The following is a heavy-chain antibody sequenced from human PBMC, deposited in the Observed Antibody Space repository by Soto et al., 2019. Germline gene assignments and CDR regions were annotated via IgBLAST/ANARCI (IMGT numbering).Heavy chain of an antibody. V-gene: IGHV3-30*18. CDR3: AKGGVDNFDWLLYRPKSYYYYYYMDV. D-gene: IGHD3-9*01. CDR1: GFTFSSYG. CDR2: ISYDGSNK. J-gene: IGHJ6*03. Sequence: QVQLVESGGGVVQPGRSLRLSCAASGFTFSSYGMHWVRQAPGKGLEWVAVISYDGSNKYYADSVKGRFTISRDNSKKTVYLQMNRLRAEDTAVYYCAKGGVDNFDWLLYRPKSYYYYYYMDVWGKGTTVTVSS.